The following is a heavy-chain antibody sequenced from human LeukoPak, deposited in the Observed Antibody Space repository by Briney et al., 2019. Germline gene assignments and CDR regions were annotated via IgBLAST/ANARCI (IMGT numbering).Heavy chain of an antibody. CDR3: ARERNGILEP. J-gene: IGHJ5*02. D-gene: IGHD3-3*01. CDR2: INTNTGNP. CDR1: GYIFSVYA. V-gene: IGHV7-4-1*02. Sequence: ASVKVSCKASGYIFSVYALIWVRQAPGQGLELMGWINTNTGNPTYAQGFTGRFVFSLDTSVSTAYLQISSLKAEDTAVYYCARERNGILEPWGQGTLVTVSS.